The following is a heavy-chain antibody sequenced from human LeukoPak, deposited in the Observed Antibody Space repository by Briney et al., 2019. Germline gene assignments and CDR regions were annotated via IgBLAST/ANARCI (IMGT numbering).Heavy chain of an antibody. CDR1: NDSLGTSY. CDR2: VFYSGYA. V-gene: IGHV4-59*01. J-gene: IGHJ3*02. Sequence: SETLSLTCTVSNDSLGTSYWSWLRQPPGKRLEWIGNVFYSGYANYNPSLKSRVTIPIDTSKNQFSLSLTSVSAADTAVYYCAKEADRADAFDIWGQGTMVTVSS. CDR3: AKEADRADAFDI. D-gene: IGHD3-10*01.